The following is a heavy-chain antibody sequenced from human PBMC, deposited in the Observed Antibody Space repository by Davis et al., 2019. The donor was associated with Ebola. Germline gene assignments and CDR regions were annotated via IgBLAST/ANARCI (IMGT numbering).Heavy chain of an antibody. CDR1: GFTFSSYA. D-gene: IGHD4-11*01. CDR2: FLDNTGKT. Sequence: GESLKISCAASGFTFSSYAMNWVRQAPGKGLEWVSFLDNTGKTYYADSVKGRFTISRDNSRNTVYLHMLSLRAEDTAVYYCAGEDDYSNDYWGQGTLVTVSP. J-gene: IGHJ4*02. CDR3: AGEDDYSNDY. V-gene: IGHV3-23*01.